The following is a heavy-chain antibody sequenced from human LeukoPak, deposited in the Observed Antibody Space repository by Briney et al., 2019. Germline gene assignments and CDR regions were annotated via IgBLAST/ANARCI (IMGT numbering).Heavy chain of an antibody. CDR1: GGPINSGSYS. Sequence: PSQTLSLTCTVSGGPINSGSYSWTWIRQPAGKGLEWIGRIHISGSTHYTPSLKSRVTISVDTSKNQFSLKLSSVTAADTAVYYCARADRSGYFGNVVAFDIWGQGKMVTVSS. J-gene: IGHJ3*02. D-gene: IGHD3-22*01. CDR3: ARADRSGYFGNVVAFDI. CDR2: IHISGST. V-gene: IGHV4-61*02.